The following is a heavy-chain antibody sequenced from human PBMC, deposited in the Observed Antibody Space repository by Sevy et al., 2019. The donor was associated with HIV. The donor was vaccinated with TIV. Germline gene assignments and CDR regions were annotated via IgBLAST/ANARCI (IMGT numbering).Heavy chain of an antibody. D-gene: IGHD2-2*01. CDR3: ARQLTEDPYFDY. Sequence: GGSLRLSCAASGFTVSSNYMSWVRQAPGKGLEWVSVIYSGGSTYYADSVKGRFTISGHNSKNTLYLQMNSLRAEDTAVYYCARQLTEDPYFDYWGQGTLVTVSS. CDR2: IYSGGST. CDR1: GFTVSSNY. V-gene: IGHV3-53*04. J-gene: IGHJ4*02.